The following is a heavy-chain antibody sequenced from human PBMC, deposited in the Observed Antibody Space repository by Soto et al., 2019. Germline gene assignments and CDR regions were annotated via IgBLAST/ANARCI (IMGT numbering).Heavy chain of an antibody. J-gene: IGHJ3*02. Sequence: EVQLLESGGGLVQPGGSLRLSCAASGFTFSSYAMSWVRQAPGKGLEWVAAISGSGGSTYYADSVKGRFTISRDNSKNPLYLPMNSLRAEDTGVYYCAKENGSGSYIGSAFDIWGQGTMVAVSS. CDR2: ISGSGGST. V-gene: IGHV3-23*01. CDR1: GFTFSSYA. CDR3: AKENGSGSYIGSAFDI. D-gene: IGHD3-10*01.